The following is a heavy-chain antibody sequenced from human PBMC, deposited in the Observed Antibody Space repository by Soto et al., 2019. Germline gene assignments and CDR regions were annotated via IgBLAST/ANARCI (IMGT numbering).Heavy chain of an antibody. V-gene: IGHV3-73*01. D-gene: IGHD4-17*01. CDR2: IRSKSNSYAT. Sequence: EVQLVESGGGLVQPGGSLKLSCAVSGFTFSGSAMHWVRQASGKGLEWVGRIRSKSNSYATAYAASVKGRFTISRDDSKNTGYLQMNSLKTEDSAVYFCTRGYGVYVRDYWGQGTMVTVSS. CDR1: GFTFSGSA. J-gene: IGHJ4*02. CDR3: TRGYGVYVRDY.